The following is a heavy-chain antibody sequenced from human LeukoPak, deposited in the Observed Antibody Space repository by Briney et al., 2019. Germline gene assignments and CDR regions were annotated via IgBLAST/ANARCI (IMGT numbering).Heavy chain of an antibody. V-gene: IGHV1-8*01. CDR1: GYTFTSYD. D-gene: IGHD1-26*01. CDR2: MNPNSGNT. Sequence: GASVKVSCKASGYTFTSYDINWVRQATGQGLEWMGWMNPNSGNTGYARKFQGRVTMTRNTSISTAYMELSSLRSEDTAVYYCASTLVGPYYMDVWGKGTTVTVSS. J-gene: IGHJ6*03. CDR3: ASTLVGPYYMDV.